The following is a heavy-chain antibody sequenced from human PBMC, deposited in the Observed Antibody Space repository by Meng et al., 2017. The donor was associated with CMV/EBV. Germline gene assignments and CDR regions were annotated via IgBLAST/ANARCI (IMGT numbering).Heavy chain of an antibody. Sequence: SVKVSCKASGGTFSNYAISWVRQAPGQGLEWMGGIIPIFGTANYAQRCQGSVTITTDESTTTAHMELSSLRSEDTAVYYCARESGGYCSSTSCPIDYWGQGTLVTVSS. CDR1: GGTFSNYA. CDR2: IIPIFGTA. D-gene: IGHD2-2*01. J-gene: IGHJ4*02. V-gene: IGHV1-69*05. CDR3: ARESGGYCSSTSCPIDY.